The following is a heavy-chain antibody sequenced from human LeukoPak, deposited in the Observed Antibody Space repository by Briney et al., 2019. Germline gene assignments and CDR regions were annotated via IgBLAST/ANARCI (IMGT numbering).Heavy chain of an antibody. CDR2: IHASGTT. D-gene: IGHD3-10*01. Sequence: PSETLSLTCTVSGGSISSFYWSWIRQPPGKGLEWIGYIHASGTTNYSPSLKSRVTISVDSSKNHLSLKLSSVTAADTAVYYCARGLLWPDYWGQGTLVTVSS. V-gene: IGHV4-4*09. CDR1: GGSISSFY. CDR3: ARGLLWPDY. J-gene: IGHJ4*02.